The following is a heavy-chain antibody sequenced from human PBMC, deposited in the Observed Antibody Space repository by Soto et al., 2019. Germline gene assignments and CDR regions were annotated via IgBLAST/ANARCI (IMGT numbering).Heavy chain of an antibody. V-gene: IGHV3-74*01. J-gene: IGHJ6*02. Sequence: EVQMVEFGGCLVQPGGSLRLSCAASEFTFNNYWMHWVGQVPGKGLEWVSRINTDGSTTNYADSVMGRFTISRDKADNTVYLQMNILRAEDTAVYYCARGIYLKYGLDVWSQGATVTVSS. CDR1: EFTFNNYW. CDR2: INTDGSTT. CDR3: ARGIYLKYGLDV. D-gene: IGHD3-16*02.